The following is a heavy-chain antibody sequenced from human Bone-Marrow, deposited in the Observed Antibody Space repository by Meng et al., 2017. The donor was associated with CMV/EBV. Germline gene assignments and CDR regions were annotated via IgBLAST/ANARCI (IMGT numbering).Heavy chain of an antibody. CDR2: IIPVLGIA. Sequence: QVQLVQSGAEVKKHGSSVKVSGKSSGGTSNTYAITWVRQAPGQGLEWMGRIIPVLGIAIYAQKFQGRVIITADKSTSTAYMELSSLRSEDTAMYYCTRNGFPEGGYYFDYWGQGTLVTVSS. J-gene: IGHJ4*02. CDR1: GGTSNTYA. CDR3: TRNGFPEGGYYFDY. D-gene: IGHD2-15*01. V-gene: IGHV1-69*02.